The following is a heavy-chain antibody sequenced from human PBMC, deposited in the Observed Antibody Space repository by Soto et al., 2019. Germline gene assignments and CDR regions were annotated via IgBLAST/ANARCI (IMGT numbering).Heavy chain of an antibody. CDR2: ISLYSDGT. J-gene: IGHJ5*02. D-gene: IGHD2-2*01. V-gene: IGHV1-18*01. Sequence: QVQLVQSGGEVKRPGASVKVSCKTSGYTFSNYGITWVRQAPGQPLEWLGWISLYSDGTNYAQKFQGRVSMTTDTSTTTAYMELRSLRSDDTAVYYCARVVPGAEAWFGPWGQGTRGTVSS. CDR1: GYTFSNYG. CDR3: ARVVPGAEAWFGP.